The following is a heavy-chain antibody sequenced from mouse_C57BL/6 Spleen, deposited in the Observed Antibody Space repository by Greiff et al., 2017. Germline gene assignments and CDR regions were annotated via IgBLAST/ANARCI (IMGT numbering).Heavy chain of an antibody. CDR1: GYTFTSYW. Sequence: VQLQQPGTELVKPGASVKLSCKASGYTFTSYWMHWVKQRPGQGLEWIGNINPSNGGTNYNEKFKSNATLTVDKSSSTAYMQLSSLTSEDSAVYYCAREWVLLRYWYFDVWGTGTTVTVSS. V-gene: IGHV1-53*01. J-gene: IGHJ1*03. CDR2: INPSNGGT. D-gene: IGHD1-1*01. CDR3: AREWVLLRYWYFDV.